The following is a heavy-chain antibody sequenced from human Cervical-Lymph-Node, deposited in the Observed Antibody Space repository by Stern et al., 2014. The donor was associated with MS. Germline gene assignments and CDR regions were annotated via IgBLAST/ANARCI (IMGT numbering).Heavy chain of an antibody. CDR2: INNKNGNA. Sequence: QVQLVQSGSELKKPGASVVLSCKASGYTFTRYSMNWVRQAPGQGLEWMGRINNKNGNATFAQGFTGRFVISLDTSVSTASLQISSLKPEDTAIYYCAREPSYSTNVNNYWGQGTLVTVSS. V-gene: IGHV7-4-1*02. CDR3: AREPSYSTNVNNY. J-gene: IGHJ4*02. CDR1: GYTFTRYS. D-gene: IGHD4-11*01.